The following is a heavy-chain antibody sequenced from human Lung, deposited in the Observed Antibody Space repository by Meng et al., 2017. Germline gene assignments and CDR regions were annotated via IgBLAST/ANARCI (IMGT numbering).Heavy chain of an antibody. CDR1: GGSFSDDY. V-gene: IGHV4-34*01. J-gene: IGHJ4*02. Sequence: QVQLQHWGAGLLKPSETLSLTCVVSGGSFSDDYWSWIRQPPGKGLEWIGEINHSGSTNYNPSLESRATISVDTSQNNLSLKLSSVTAADSAVYYCARGPTTMAHDFDYWGQGTLVTVSS. CDR2: INHSGST. CDR3: ARGPTTMAHDFDY. D-gene: IGHD4-11*01.